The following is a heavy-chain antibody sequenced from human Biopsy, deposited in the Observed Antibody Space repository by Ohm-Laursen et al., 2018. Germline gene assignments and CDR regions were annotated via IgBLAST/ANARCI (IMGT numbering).Heavy chain of an antibody. CDR1: GGSIRNSNYY. D-gene: IGHD6-19*01. CDR2: IFYRGST. J-gene: IGHJ5*02. V-gene: IGHV4-39*07. CDR3: ASGGQWPKPYLRYFDP. Sequence: SETLSLTCTVCGGSIRNSNYYWCWIRQPPGNGLEWIGSIFYRGSTHYKPSLKSRVNISVDTSKNQFSLKLNSVTAADTAVYYCASGGQWPKPYLRYFDPWGQGTPVTVSS.